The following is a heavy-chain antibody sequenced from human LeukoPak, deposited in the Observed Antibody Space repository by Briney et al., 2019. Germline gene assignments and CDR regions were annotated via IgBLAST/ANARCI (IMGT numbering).Heavy chain of an antibody. CDR3: AREEAGVGGGGVDY. CDR1: GGSISSGGYY. J-gene: IGHJ4*02. D-gene: IGHD3-16*01. CDR2: IYYSGST. V-gene: IGHV4-31*03. Sequence: PSETLSLTCTVSGGSISSGGYYWSWIRQHPGKGLEWIGYIYYSGSTYYNPSLKSRVTISVDTSKNQFSLKLSSVTAADTAVYYCAREEAGVGGGGVDYWGQGTLVTVSS.